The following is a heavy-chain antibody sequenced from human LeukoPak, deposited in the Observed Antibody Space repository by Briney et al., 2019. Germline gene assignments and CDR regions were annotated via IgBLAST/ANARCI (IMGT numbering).Heavy chain of an antibody. J-gene: IGHJ5*02. CDR2: MNHNSGNT. CDR3: ARAPPLVYIVVVPAAHDRFDP. V-gene: IGHV1-8*03. Sequence: ASVKDSCKSSGYTFTSYDIKWVRQATGQGGEWVGCMNHNSGNTGYAKKFQGRVTITRNASISTAYMELSSLRSEDTAVYYCARAPPLVYIVVVPAAHDRFDPWGQGTLVTVSS. CDR1: GYTFTSYD. D-gene: IGHD2-2*01.